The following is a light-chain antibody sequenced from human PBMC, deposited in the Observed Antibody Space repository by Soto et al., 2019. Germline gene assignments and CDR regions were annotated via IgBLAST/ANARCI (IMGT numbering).Light chain of an antibody. CDR2: GRS. CDR3: QQYGNSPFT. V-gene: IGKV3-20*01. J-gene: IGKJ2*01. Sequence: EIVLTQSPGPLSLSPGNSAALSCRASQSVTGDKIAWYQQRPGQAPRLLIYGRSTRATDIPARFRGSGSGTDYPLTINRLEPEDFALYYCQQYGNSPFTFGQVTKLEI. CDR1: QSVTGDK.